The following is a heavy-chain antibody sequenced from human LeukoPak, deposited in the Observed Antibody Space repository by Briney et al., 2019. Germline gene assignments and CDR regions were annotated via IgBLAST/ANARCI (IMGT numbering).Heavy chain of an antibody. V-gene: IGHV5-51*01. CDR2: IYPGDSDT. D-gene: IGHD2-15*01. CDR1: GYSFTNYW. J-gene: IGHJ4*02. CDR3: ARQTCSGGSCHGDY. Sequence: GESLKISCKGSGYSFTNYWIGWVRQMPGKGLEWMGIIYPGDSDTRYSPSFQGQVTISADKSISTAYLHWSSLKTSDTAMYYCARQTCSGGSCHGDYWGQGTLVTVSS.